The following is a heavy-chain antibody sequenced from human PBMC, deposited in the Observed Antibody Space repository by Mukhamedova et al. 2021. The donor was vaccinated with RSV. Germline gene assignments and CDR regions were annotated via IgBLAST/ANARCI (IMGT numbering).Heavy chain of an antibody. CDR2: IYSGGST. V-gene: IGHV3-53*01. Sequence: GLEWVSVIYSGGSTYYADSVKGRFTISRDNSKNTLYLQMNSLRAEVTAVYYCASLAVAGTNTFDYWGQGTLVTVSS. J-gene: IGHJ4*02. D-gene: IGHD6-19*01. CDR3: ASLAVAGTNTFDY.